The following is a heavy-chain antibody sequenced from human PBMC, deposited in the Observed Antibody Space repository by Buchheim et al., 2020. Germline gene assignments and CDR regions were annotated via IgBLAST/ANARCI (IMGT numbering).Heavy chain of an antibody. Sequence: QVQLVESGGGVVQPGRSLRLSCAASGFSFSSYGMHWVRQAPGKGPEWVALISYDGTNKYYADSVKGRFTISRDNSRDTLYLQMSSLRLEDTAVYYCARDRGSRNIDFWGQGTL. CDR3: ARDRGSRNIDF. J-gene: IGHJ4*02. CDR1: GFSFSSYG. V-gene: IGHV3-30*03. D-gene: IGHD2-15*01. CDR2: ISYDGTNK.